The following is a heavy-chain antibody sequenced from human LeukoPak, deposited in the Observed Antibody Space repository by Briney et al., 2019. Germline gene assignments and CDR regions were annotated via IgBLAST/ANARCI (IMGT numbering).Heavy chain of an antibody. CDR2: MHYSGTA. J-gene: IGHJ5*02. CDR1: GGSISSGTYY. Sequence: SETLSLTCSVSGGSISSGTYYWSWIRQHTGEGLEWLRYMHYSGTAYYNPSLKSRLTISVDTSKNHFSLKLTSVTAADTAMYYCARYDHKSVGYSASFDPWGQGALVTVSS. D-gene: IGHD3-22*01. CDR3: ARYDHKSVGYSASFDP. V-gene: IGHV4-31*03.